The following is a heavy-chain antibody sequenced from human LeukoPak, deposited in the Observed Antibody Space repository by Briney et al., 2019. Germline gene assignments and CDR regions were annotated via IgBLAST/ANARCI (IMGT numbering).Heavy chain of an antibody. CDR2: IYYSGSA. CDR1: GGSISSYC. J-gene: IGHJ3*02. Sequence: SETLSLTCTVSGGSISSYCWSWIRQPPGKGLEWLWYIYYSGSANYNPSLKSRVTISVDTSKNQISLKLSSVTAADTAVYYCARDKGRSSGSYLNAFDIWGQGTMVTVSS. D-gene: IGHD1-26*01. CDR3: ARDKGRSSGSYLNAFDI. V-gene: IGHV4-59*01.